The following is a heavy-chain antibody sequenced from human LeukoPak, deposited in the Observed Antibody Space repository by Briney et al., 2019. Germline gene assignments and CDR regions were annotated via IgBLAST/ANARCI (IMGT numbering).Heavy chain of an antibody. V-gene: IGHV4-39*07. Sequence: SETLSHTCTVSGGSVSSSSYYWGWIRQPPGKGLEWIGNIYSGESTYYNPSLKSRVSISVDTSKNQFSLQLRSVTAADSAVYYCAREDPQTRVPEGMDVWGQGTTVTVSS. CDR2: IYSGEST. CDR3: AREDPQTRVPEGMDV. J-gene: IGHJ6*02. CDR1: GGSVSSSSYY. D-gene: IGHD4/OR15-4a*01.